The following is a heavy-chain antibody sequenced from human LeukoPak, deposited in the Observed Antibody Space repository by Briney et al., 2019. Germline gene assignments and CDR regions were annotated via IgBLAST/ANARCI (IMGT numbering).Heavy chain of an antibody. CDR3: ARIGSGWYGGRYYYMDV. D-gene: IGHD6-19*01. Sequence: PGGSLRLSCAASGFTFSSYNMNWVRQAPGKGLEWVANINHDGSEKSYVASVKGRFTISRDDAKNSLYLQMNSLRAEDAAVYYCARIGSGWYGGRYYYMDVWGKGTTVTVSS. V-gene: IGHV3-7*01. CDR2: INHDGSEK. CDR1: GFTFSSYN. J-gene: IGHJ6*03.